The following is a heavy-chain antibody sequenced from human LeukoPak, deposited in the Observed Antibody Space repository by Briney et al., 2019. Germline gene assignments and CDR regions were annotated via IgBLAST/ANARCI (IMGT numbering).Heavy chain of an antibody. Sequence: GGSLRLSCAASGFTFSSYAMSWVRQAPGKGLEWVSAISGNGGSTYYADSVKGRFTISRDNSKNTLYLQMNSLRAEDTAVYYCAKDGNIVVVRAAPNWFDPWGQGTLVTVSS. V-gene: IGHV3-23*01. D-gene: IGHD2-2*01. J-gene: IGHJ5*02. CDR3: AKDGNIVVVRAAPNWFDP. CDR2: ISGNGGST. CDR1: GFTFSSYA.